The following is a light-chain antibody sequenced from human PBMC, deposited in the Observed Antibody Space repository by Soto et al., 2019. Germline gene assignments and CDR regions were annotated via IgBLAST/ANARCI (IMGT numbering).Light chain of an antibody. CDR3: QQYHYWPRL. CDR1: QSVIRN. Sequence: EIVMTQSPDTLSVSPGERATLSCRASQSVIRNLAWFKQKPGQAPRLLSYGASTRVTGVPARFSGSGSGTEFTLTISSLQSEDVELYYCQQYHYWPRLFGQGTKVDIK. CDR2: GAS. J-gene: IGKJ1*01. V-gene: IGKV3-15*01.